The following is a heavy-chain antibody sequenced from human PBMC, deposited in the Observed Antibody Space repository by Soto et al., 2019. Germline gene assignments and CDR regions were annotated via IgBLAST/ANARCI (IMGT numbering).Heavy chain of an antibody. V-gene: IGHV1-8*01. CDR2: MNPNNGNT. Sequence: QVQLVQSGAEVKKPGASVKVSCKASGYTFTSYDINCVRQATGQGLEWMGWMNPNNGNTGYAQKLQGRVTMTRNTSISTADIGLSSLRSEDTAVYYCASSGSGWYLYWGQGTLVTVSS. D-gene: IGHD6-19*01. J-gene: IGHJ4*02. CDR1: GYTFTSYD. CDR3: ASSGSGWYLY.